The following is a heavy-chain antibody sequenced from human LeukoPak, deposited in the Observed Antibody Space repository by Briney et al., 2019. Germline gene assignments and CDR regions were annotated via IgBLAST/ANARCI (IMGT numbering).Heavy chain of an antibody. CDR2: IYSGGST. Sequence: GGSLGLSCAASGSTVSSNYMSWVRQAPGKGLEWVSVIYSGGSTYYADSVKGRFTISRDNSKNTLYLQMNSLRAEDTAVYYCARDSQGRKTQGAFDIWGQGTMVTVSS. CDR1: GSTVSSNY. J-gene: IGHJ3*02. CDR3: ARDSQGRKTQGAFDI. V-gene: IGHV3-53*01.